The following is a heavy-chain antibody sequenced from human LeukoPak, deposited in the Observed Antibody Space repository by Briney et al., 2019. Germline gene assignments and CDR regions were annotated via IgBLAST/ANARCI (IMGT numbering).Heavy chain of an antibody. J-gene: IGHJ6*03. V-gene: IGHV1-2*02. CDR3: AKGGGFDWLNYYYMDV. CDR2: TNPNSGGT. Sequence: ASVKVSCKASGYTFIGYYMHWVRQAPGQGLEWMGWTNPNSGGTNYAQKFQGRVTMTRDTSISTAYMELSRLRSDDTAVYYCAKGGGFDWLNYYYMDVWGKGTTVIISS. D-gene: IGHD3-9*01. CDR1: GYTFIGYY.